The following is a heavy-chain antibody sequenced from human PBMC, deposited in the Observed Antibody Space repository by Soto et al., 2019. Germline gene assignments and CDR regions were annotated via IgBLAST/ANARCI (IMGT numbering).Heavy chain of an antibody. CDR3: ARGRSGYGMDV. J-gene: IGHJ6*02. V-gene: IGHV4-34*01. CDR2: INHSGST. D-gene: IGHD6-25*01. Sequence: PSETLSLTCAVYGGSFSGYYWSWIRQPPGKGLEWIGEINHSGSTNYNPSLKSRVTISVDTSKNQFSLKLSSVTAADTAVYYCARGRSGYGMDVWGQGTTVPVSS. CDR1: GGSFSGYY.